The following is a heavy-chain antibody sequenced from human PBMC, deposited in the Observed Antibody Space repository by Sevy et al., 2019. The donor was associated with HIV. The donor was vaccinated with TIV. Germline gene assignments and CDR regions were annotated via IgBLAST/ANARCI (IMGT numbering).Heavy chain of an antibody. CDR3: ARVIYPSSYSNSWYPDY. D-gene: IGHD6-13*01. CDR2: INPNNGGT. J-gene: IGHJ4*02. Sequence: ASVKVSCKASGYNFTGSYLHWVRQAPGQGLEWMGWINPNNGGTKYAQKFQDRVTMTRDTSISTAYMELSRLRSDDTAVYYCARVIYPSSYSNSWYPDYWGQGTLVTVSS. V-gene: IGHV1-2*02. CDR1: GYNFTGSY.